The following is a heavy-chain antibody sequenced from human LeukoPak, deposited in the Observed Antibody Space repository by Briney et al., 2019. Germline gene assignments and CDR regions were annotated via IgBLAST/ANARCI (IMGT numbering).Heavy chain of an antibody. D-gene: IGHD2-15*01. Sequence: ASVKVSCKASGYTFTSYYMHWVRQAPGQGLEWMGIINPSGGSTSYAQKFQGRVTMTRDTSTSTVYMGLSSLRSEDTAVYYCARDGHIARRGSCYSLNYWGQGTLVTVSS. J-gene: IGHJ4*02. CDR1: GYTFTSYY. CDR3: ARDGHIARRGSCYSLNY. CDR2: INPSGGST. V-gene: IGHV1-46*01.